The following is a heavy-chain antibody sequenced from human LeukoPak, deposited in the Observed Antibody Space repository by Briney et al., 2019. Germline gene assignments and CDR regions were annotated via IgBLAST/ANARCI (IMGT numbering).Heavy chain of an antibody. D-gene: IGHD6-19*01. CDR2: IYTGGST. J-gene: IGHJ4*02. CDR1: GGSFSDYY. CDR3: ARAPIAVAGPYYFDY. Sequence: SETLSLTCAVYGGSFSDYYWSWIRQPAGKGLEWIGRIYTGGSTNYNPSLKSRVTISVDTSKNQFSLKLSSVTAADTAVYYCARAPIAVAGPYYFDYWGQGTLVTVSS. V-gene: IGHV4-59*10.